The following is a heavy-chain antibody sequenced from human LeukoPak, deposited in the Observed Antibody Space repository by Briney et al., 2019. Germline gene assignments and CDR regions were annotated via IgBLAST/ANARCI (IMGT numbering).Heavy chain of an antibody. J-gene: IGHJ4*02. CDR1: GXTFSSYG. Sequence: PGGSLRLSCAASGXTFSSYGMHWVRQAPGKGLEWVAVISYDGSNKYYADSVKGRFTISRDNSKNTLYLQMNSLRAEDTAVYYCAKKWSRRDGYNVDYWGQGTLVTVSS. CDR2: ISYDGSNK. V-gene: IGHV3-30*18. CDR3: AKKWSRRDGYNVDY. D-gene: IGHD5-24*01.